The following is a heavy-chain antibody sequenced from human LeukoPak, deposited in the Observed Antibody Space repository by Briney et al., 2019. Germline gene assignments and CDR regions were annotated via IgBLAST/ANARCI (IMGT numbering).Heavy chain of an antibody. CDR3: ARVGRYSGSYLPPIEDV. CDR2: LIPIFGTA. D-gene: IGHD1-26*01. Sequence: SVKVSCKASGGTFSSYAISWVRQAPGQGLEWMGGLIPIFGTANYAQKFQGRVTITADESTSTAYMELSSLRSEDTAVYYCARVGRYSGSYLPPIEDVWGQGTTVTVSS. J-gene: IGHJ6*02. CDR1: GGTFSSYA. V-gene: IGHV1-69*13.